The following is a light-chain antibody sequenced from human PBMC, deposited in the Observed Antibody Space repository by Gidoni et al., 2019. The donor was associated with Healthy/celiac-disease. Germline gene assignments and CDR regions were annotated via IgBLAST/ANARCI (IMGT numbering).Light chain of an antibody. CDR1: QSISSW. V-gene: IGKV1-5*03. CDR2: KAS. CDR3: QQYNSYSWT. J-gene: IGKJ1*01. Sequence: DIQMTQSTSTLSASVGDRVTITCRASQSISSWLAWYHQKPGKDHKLLIYKASSLERGVPSSFSGSGSGTEFTLTISSLQPDDFATYYCQQYNSYSWTFGQGTKVEIK.